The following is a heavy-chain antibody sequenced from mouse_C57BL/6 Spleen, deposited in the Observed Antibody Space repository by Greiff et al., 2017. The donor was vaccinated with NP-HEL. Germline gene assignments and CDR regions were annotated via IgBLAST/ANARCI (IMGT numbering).Heavy chain of an antibody. V-gene: IGHV1-81*01. Sequence: QVQLQQSGAELARPGASVKLSCKASGYTFTSYGISWVKQRTGQGLEWIGEIYPRSGNTYYNEKFKGKATLTADKSSSTAYMELRSLPSEDSAVYFCARRDSSGYPDYWGQGTTLTVSS. CDR1: GYTFTSYG. CDR3: ARRDSSGYPDY. J-gene: IGHJ2*01. D-gene: IGHD3-2*02. CDR2: IYPRSGNT.